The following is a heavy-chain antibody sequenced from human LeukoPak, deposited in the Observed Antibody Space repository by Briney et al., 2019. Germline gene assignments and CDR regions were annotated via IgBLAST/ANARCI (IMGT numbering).Heavy chain of an antibody. V-gene: IGHV4-59*12. Sequence: PSETLSLTCTVSGGSISSYYWSWIRQPPGKGLEWIGYIYYSGSTYYNPSLKSRVTISVDTSKNQFSLKLSSVTAADTAVYYCARDDADGALFDYWGQGTLVTVSS. CDR1: GGSISSYY. CDR2: IYYSGST. CDR3: ARDDADGALFDY. D-gene: IGHD3-10*01. J-gene: IGHJ4*02.